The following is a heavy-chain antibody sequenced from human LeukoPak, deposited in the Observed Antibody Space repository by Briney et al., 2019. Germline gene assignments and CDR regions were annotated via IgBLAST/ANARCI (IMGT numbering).Heavy chain of an antibody. CDR2: INSNGGST. CDR1: GFTFSNYA. D-gene: IGHD3-16*01. V-gene: IGHV3-64*01. J-gene: IGHJ4*02. Sequence: GGSLRLSCVASGFTFSNYAMHWVRQTPGKGLEYVSGINSNGGSTQYAYSVKGRFTISRENSKHTLYLQMGSLRTEDTAVYYCARDRPFGGVLDFDYWGQGTLVTVSS. CDR3: ARDRPFGGVLDFDY.